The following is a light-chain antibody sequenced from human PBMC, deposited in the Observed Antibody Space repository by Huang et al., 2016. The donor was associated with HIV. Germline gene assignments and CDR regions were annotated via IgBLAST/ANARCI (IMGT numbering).Light chain of an antibody. CDR3: QQSYSSPRVT. J-gene: IGKJ3*01. CDR1: QNINIH. CDR2: AST. Sequence: DIQMTQSPSSLSAFVGDNVTITCRASQNINIHLKWYRQRPGKAPELLIYASTTLHSGVPARFTGSGSGTDFTLTINSLQPEDSAFYSCQQSYSSPRVTFGPGTKV. V-gene: IGKV1-39*01.